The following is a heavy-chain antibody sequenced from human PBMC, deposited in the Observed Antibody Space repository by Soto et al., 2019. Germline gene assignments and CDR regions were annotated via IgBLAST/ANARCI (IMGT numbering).Heavy chain of an antibody. CDR1: GFTFSSYS. V-gene: IGHV3-21*06. D-gene: IGHD2-2*01. Sequence: GGSLRLSCAASGFTFSSYSMNWVRQAPGKGLEWVSSISSSSSYIYYADSVKGRFTISRDNAKNSLYLQMNSLRAEDTAVYYCASHPDCSSTSCYASIAARPGWFDPWGQGTLVTVSS. CDR2: ISSSSSYI. J-gene: IGHJ5*02. CDR3: ASHPDCSSTSCYASIAARPGWFDP.